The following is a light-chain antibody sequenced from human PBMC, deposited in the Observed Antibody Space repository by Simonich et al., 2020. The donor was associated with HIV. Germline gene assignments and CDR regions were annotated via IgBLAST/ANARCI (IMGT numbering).Light chain of an antibody. J-gene: IGLJ3*02. CDR3: AAWDDSLSGPV. CDR2: RNN. V-gene: IGLV1-47*01. Sequence: QSVLTQPPSASGTPGQRVPISCSGRSSNIGSNTVNWYQQLPGTAPKLFIYRNNQRPSGVPDRFSGSKSGTSASLAISGLRSEDEADYYCAAWDDSLSGPVFGGGTKLTVL. CDR1: SSNIGSNT.